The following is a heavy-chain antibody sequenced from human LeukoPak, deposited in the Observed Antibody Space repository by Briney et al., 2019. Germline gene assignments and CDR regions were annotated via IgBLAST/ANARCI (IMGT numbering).Heavy chain of an antibody. Sequence: GGSLRLSCAASGFTFSSYAMSWVRQAPGKGLEWVSAISGSGGSTYYADSVKGRFTISRDNSKSTLYLQMNSLRAEDTAVYYCANSPYGSGSYEDYWGQGTLVTVSS. J-gene: IGHJ4*02. V-gene: IGHV3-23*01. CDR1: GFTFSSYA. D-gene: IGHD3-10*01. CDR2: ISGSGGST. CDR3: ANSPYGSGSYEDY.